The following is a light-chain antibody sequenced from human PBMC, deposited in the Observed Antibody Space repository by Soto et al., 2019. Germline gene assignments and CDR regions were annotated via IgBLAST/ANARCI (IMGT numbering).Light chain of an antibody. CDR3: SSYAGSNNLV. CDR2: EVS. CDR1: SSDVGNYNY. Sequence: QSALTQPPSASGSPGQSVTISCTGTSSDVGNYNYVSWYQQHPDKAPTLMIYEVSKRPSGVPDRFSGSKSGNTASLTVSGLQAYDEADYYCSSYAGSNNLVFGGGTKLTVL. V-gene: IGLV2-8*01. J-gene: IGLJ2*01.